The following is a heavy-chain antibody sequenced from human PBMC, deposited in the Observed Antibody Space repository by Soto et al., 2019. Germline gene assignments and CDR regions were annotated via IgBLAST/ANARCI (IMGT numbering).Heavy chain of an antibody. CDR2: IYSGGST. V-gene: IGHV3-66*01. D-gene: IGHD4-17*01. CDR3: ARGTSRRTVTTDY. J-gene: IGHJ4*02. Sequence: EVQLVESGGGLVQPGGSLRLSCAASGFTVSSNYMSWVRQAPGKGLEWGSVIYSGGSTYYADSVKGRFTISRDNSKNTLYLQMNSLRAEDTAVYYCARGTSRRTVTTDYWGQGTLGTVSS. CDR1: GFTVSSNY.